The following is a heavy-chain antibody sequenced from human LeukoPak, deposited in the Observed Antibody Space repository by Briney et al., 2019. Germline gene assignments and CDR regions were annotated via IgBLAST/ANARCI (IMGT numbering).Heavy chain of an antibody. CDR2: MYREDSDT. V-gene: IGHV5-51*01. D-gene: IGHD3-10*01. J-gene: IGHJ3*02. CDR3: ASHAGFGRGVAFDI. Sequence: PGESLKISCKGSGYSFSSYWIAWVRQMPGKGLEWMGIMYREDSDTRYSPSFQGQVTISADRSISTAYLQWSSLKASDTAMYYCASHAGFGRGVAFDIWGQGTMVTVSS. CDR1: GYSFSSYW.